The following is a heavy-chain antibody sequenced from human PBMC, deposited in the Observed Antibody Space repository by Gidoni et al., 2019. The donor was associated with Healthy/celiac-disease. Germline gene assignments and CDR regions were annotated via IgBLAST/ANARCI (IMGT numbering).Heavy chain of an antibody. CDR1: GFPFSSYA. V-gene: IGHV3-23*01. J-gene: IGHJ4*02. CDR3: AKDRDIVVVVAALFDY. Sequence: EVQLLESGGGLVQPGGSLRLSCAASGFPFSSYAMSWVRQAPGKGLEWVSAISGSGGSTYYADSVKGRFTISRDNSKNTLYLQMNSLRAEDTAVYYCAKDRDIVVVVAALFDYWGQGTLVTVSS. D-gene: IGHD2-15*01. CDR2: ISGSGGST.